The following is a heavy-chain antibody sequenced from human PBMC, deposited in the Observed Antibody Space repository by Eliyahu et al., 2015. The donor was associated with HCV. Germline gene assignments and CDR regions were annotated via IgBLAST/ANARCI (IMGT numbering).Heavy chain of an antibody. CDR3: ARAYYDFWSGYPYFDY. J-gene: IGHJ4*02. CDR1: GGXISSYY. Sequence: QVQLQESGPGLVKPSETLSLTCTVSGGXISSYYWSWIRQPPGKGLEWIGYIYYSGSTNYNPSLKSRVTISVDTSKNQFSLKLSSVTAADTAVYYCARAYYDFWSGYPYFDYWGQGTLVTVSS. CDR2: IYYSGST. D-gene: IGHD3-3*01. V-gene: IGHV4-59*01.